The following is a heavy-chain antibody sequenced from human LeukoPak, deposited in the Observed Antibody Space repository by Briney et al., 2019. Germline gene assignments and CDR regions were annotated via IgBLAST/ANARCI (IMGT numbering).Heavy chain of an antibody. D-gene: IGHD6-19*01. J-gene: IGHJ5*02. Sequence: SETLSLTCTVSGDSISSSYWSWIQQAPEKGLEWIGYIYYSGSTNYNPSLKSRVTMSADTSKRQFSLKLNSVTAADTAVYYCARTRTVAGSFWFDPWGQGTLVTVSS. V-gene: IGHV4-59*01. CDR2: IYYSGST. CDR3: ARTRTVAGSFWFDP. CDR1: GDSISSSY.